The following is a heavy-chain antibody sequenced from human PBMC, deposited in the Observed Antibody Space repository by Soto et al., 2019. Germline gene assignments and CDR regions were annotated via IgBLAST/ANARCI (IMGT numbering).Heavy chain of an antibody. D-gene: IGHD6-19*01. Sequence: GGSLRLSCAASGFMFSTYWMSWARQAPGKGLEWVANIKQDGREKHYVDSVKGRFTISRDNAKKSLYLQMDSLTPDDTAVYYCARGVAGTGFDLWGQGTLVTVSS. J-gene: IGHJ4*02. CDR2: IKQDGREK. CDR3: ARGVAGTGFDL. V-gene: IGHV3-7*04. CDR1: GFMFSTYW.